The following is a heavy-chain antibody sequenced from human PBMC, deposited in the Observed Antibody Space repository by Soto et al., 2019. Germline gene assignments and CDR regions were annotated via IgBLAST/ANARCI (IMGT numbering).Heavy chain of an antibody. D-gene: IGHD2-2*01. V-gene: IGHV4-59*01. CDR1: GGSISSYY. CDR3: ARGSNQGVYFDS. CDR2: IYYSGST. Sequence: SETLSLTFTVSGGSISSYYWSWIRQPPGNGLEWIGYIYYSGSTNYNPSLKSRVTISVDTSKNQFSLKLGSVTAADTAVYYCARGSNQGVYFDSWGQGTLVTVSS. J-gene: IGHJ4*02.